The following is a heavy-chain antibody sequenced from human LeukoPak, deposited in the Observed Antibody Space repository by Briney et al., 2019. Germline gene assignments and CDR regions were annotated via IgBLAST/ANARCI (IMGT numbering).Heavy chain of an antibody. CDR2: ISGNGDTK. Sequence: SCAAAAFTLGNFSMKLVRHSPRNGLQLLLTISGNGDTKYYEDYVKDRATISRDNSKSTMYLQMTRLRAEDTTVYFCAKDRYITSLSYMDVWGEGTTVAVSS. CDR3: AKDRYITSLSYMDV. CDR1: AFTLGNFS. V-gene: IGHV3-23*02. J-gene: IGHJ6*03. D-gene: IGHD6-6*01.